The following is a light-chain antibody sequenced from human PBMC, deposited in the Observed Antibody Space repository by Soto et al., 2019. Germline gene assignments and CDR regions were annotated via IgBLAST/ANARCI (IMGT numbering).Light chain of an antibody. CDR3: QQYNNWPPDRT. CDR2: GAS. V-gene: IGKV3-15*01. CDR1: QSVGSN. Sequence: EIVMTQSPATLSVSPGERATLSCRASQSVGSNLAWYQQKPGQAPALLIYGASTRATGIPARFSGSGSGTEFTLTISSLQSEDFAIYFCQQYNNWPPDRTFGQGTKVESK. J-gene: IGKJ1*01.